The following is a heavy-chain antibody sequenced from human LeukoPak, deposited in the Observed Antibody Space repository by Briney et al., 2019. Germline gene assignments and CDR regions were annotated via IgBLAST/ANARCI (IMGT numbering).Heavy chain of an antibody. J-gene: IGHJ3*02. CDR1: GYTFTSYG. CDR3: ARDTHGYGDYLGDAFDI. CDR2: MNPNSGNT. V-gene: IGHV1-8*01. Sequence: ASVKVSCKASGYTFTSYGINWVRQATGQGLEWMGWMNPNSGNTGYAQKFQDRVTMTRNISISTAYMELSSLRSGDTAVYYCARDTHGYGDYLGDAFDIWGQGTRVTVSS. D-gene: IGHD4-17*01.